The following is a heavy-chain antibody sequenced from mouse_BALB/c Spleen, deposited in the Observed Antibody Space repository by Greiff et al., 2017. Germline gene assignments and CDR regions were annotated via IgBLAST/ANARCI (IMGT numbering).Heavy chain of an antibody. Sequence: EVQLVESGGGLVQPGGSRKLSCAASGFTFSSFGMHWVRQAPEKGLEWVAYISSGSSTIYYADTVKGRFTISRDNPKNTLFLQMTSLRSEDTAMYYCARSRSGWYFDVWGAGTTVTVSS. CDR2: ISSGSSTI. CDR3: ARSRSGWYFDV. J-gene: IGHJ1*01. D-gene: IGHD1-1*01. CDR1: GFTFSSFG. V-gene: IGHV5-17*02.